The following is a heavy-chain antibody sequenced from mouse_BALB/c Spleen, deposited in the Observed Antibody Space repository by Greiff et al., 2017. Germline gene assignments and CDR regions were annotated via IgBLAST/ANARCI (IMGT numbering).Heavy chain of an antibody. Sequence: QVQLQQSGAELVRPGTSVKVSCKASGYAFTNYLIAWVKQRPGQGLEWIGVINPGSGGTNYNEKFKGKATLTADKSSSTAYMQLSSLTSDDSAVYFCARDSSGYPYYAMDYWGQGTSVTVSS. CDR3: ARDSSGYPYYAMDY. D-gene: IGHD3-2*01. CDR1: GYAFTNYL. CDR2: INPGSGGT. V-gene: IGHV1-54*01. J-gene: IGHJ4*01.